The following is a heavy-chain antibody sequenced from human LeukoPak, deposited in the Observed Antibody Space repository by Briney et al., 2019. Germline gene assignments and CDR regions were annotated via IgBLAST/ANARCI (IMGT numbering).Heavy chain of an antibody. D-gene: IGHD6-19*01. CDR3: ARHLGVAVAADAFDI. CDR1: SGSISSYY. V-gene: IGHV4-59*08. CDR2: TYYSGTT. J-gene: IGHJ3*02. Sequence: SETLSLTCTVSSGSISSYYCSWIRQPPGKGLEWIGYTYYSGTTKYNPSLKSRVTISADTSKNQFSLKLRSLTAADTAVYYCARHLGVAVAADAFDIWGQGTMVTVSS.